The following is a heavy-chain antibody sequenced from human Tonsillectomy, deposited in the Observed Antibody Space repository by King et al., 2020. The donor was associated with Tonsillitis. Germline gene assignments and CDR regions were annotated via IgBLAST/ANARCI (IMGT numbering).Heavy chain of an antibody. D-gene: IGHD3-16*01. V-gene: IGHV3-30*18. Sequence: VQLVESGGGVVQPGRSLRLSCAASGFTFSNYGMHWVRQAPGKGLEWVALIAYDASNENYADSVKGRFAISRDNSKNTLYLEMNSLRVEDTAVYYCAKEGIGLSDGYFDLWGRGTLLTVSS. CDR3: AKEGIGLSDGYFDL. CDR2: IAYDASNE. J-gene: IGHJ2*01. CDR1: GFTFSNYG.